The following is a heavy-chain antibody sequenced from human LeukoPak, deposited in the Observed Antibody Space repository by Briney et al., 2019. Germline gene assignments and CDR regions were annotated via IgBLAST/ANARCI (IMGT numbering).Heavy chain of an antibody. CDR2: INQEASRT. J-gene: IGHJ4*02. CDR3: AKYLSRAFDS. V-gene: IGHV3-7*01. Sequence: GGSLRLSCAASGFTFRSYWMSWVRQAPGKGLEWLGHINQEASRTDHADSVKGRFTISRDNSRNLLYLHMSSLRGEDTAVYYCAKYLSRAFDSWGQGILVSVSS. CDR1: GFTFRSYW. D-gene: IGHD2/OR15-2a*01.